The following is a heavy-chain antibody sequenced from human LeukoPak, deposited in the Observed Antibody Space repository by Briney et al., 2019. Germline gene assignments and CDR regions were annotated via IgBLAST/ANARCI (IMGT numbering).Heavy chain of an antibody. CDR1: GGSISSYY. CDR3: ARVFSGRSPWFDP. Sequence: SETLSLTCTVSGGSISSYYWSWIRQPPRKGLEWIGYIYYSGSTNYNPSLKSRVTISVDTSKNQFSLKLSSVTAADTAVYYCARVFSGRSPWFDPWGQGTLVTVSS. J-gene: IGHJ5*02. V-gene: IGHV4-59*08. CDR2: IYYSGST. D-gene: IGHD1-26*01.